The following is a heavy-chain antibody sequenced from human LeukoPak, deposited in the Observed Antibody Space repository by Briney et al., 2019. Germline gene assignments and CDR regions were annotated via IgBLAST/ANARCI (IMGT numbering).Heavy chain of an antibody. CDR3: ARVTTVTTYYYYYYMDV. V-gene: IGHV4-39*07. D-gene: IGHD4-17*01. Sequence: SETLSLTCTVSGGSISSSSYYWGWIRQPPGKGLEWIGSIYYSGSTYYNPSLKSRVTISVDTSKNQFSLKLSSVTAADTAVYYCARVTTVTTYYYYYYMDVWGKGTTVTVSS. J-gene: IGHJ6*03. CDR1: GGSISSSSYY. CDR2: IYYSGST.